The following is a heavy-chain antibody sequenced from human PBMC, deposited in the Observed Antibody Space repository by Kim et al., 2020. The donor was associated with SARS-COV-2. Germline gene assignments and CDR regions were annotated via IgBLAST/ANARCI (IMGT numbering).Heavy chain of an antibody. V-gene: IGHV3-23*01. CDR3: AKYPHYSYGWNAY. J-gene: IGHJ4*02. Sequence: GGSLRLSCAASGFTFSIYAMSWVRQAPGKGLEWVSGIIGNGGSTYYADSVKGRFTISRDNSKNTLYLQRNSLRAEDTAVYYCAKYPHYSYGWNAYWGQGTLVTVPS. D-gene: IGHD5-18*01. CDR2: IIGNGGST. CDR1: GFTFSIYA.